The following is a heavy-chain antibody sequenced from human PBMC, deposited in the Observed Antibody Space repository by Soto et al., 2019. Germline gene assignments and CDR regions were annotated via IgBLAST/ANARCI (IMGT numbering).Heavy chain of an antibody. CDR3: TRYTAMANGYYYYGMDV. Sequence: GGSLRLSCAACGFTFSGSAMHWVRQASGKGLEWVGRIRSKANSYATAYAASVKGRFTISRDDSKNTAYLQMNSLKTEDTAVYYCTRYTAMANGYYYYGMDVWGQGTTVTVSS. CDR1: GFTFSGSA. CDR2: IRSKANSYAT. J-gene: IGHJ6*02. D-gene: IGHD5-18*01. V-gene: IGHV3-73*01.